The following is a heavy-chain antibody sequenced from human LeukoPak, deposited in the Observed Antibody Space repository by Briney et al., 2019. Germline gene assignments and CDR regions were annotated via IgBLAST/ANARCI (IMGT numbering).Heavy chain of an antibody. Sequence: ASVTVSCKASGYTFTSYDINWVRQAPGQGLEWMGWMNPNSGNTGYAQKFQGRVTMTRNTSISTAYMELSSLRSEDTAVYYCARGLRYFDWETANYYYYMDVWGKGTTVTVSS. CDR1: GYTFTSYD. CDR3: ARGLRYFDWETANYYYYMDV. V-gene: IGHV1-8*01. D-gene: IGHD3-9*01. CDR2: MNPNSGNT. J-gene: IGHJ6*03.